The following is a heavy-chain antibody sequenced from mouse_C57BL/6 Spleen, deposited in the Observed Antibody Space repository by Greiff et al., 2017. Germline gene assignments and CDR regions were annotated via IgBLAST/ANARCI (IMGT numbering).Heavy chain of an antibody. D-gene: IGHD2-5*01. Sequence: QVQLQQPGAELVKPGASVKMSCKASGYTFTSYWITWVKQRPGQGLEWIGDIYPGSGSTNYNEKFNSKATLTVDTSSRTAYMKLSSLPSEDSAVYYCARKPSDYSKSDWYFDVWGTGTTVTVSS. CDR2: IYPGSGST. CDR1: GYTFTSYW. J-gene: IGHJ1*03. CDR3: ARKPSDYSKSDWYFDV. V-gene: IGHV1-55*01.